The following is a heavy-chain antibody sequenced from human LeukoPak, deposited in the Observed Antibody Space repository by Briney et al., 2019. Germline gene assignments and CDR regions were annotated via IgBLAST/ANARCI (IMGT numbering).Heavy chain of an antibody. Sequence: SGGSLRLSCAASGFTVSGNYMSWVRQAPGEGLEWVSLIYSGSNTYYADSVKGRFTISRDNPKNTLYLQMNSLRAEDTAVYYCAKEDKDYDTSSYYYVGASDMWGQGTMVTVSS. V-gene: IGHV3-53*01. J-gene: IGHJ3*02. CDR2: IYSGSNT. D-gene: IGHD3-22*01. CDR3: AKEDKDYDTSSYYYVGASDM. CDR1: GFTVSGNY.